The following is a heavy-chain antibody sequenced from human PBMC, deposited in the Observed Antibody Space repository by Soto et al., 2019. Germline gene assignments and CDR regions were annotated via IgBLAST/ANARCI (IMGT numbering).Heavy chain of an antibody. D-gene: IGHD2-15*01. CDR3: ARDGSVVVGRPF. CDR2: ISSSSSYI. Sequence: EVQLVESGGGLVKPGGSLRLSCAASGFTFSSYSMNWVRQAPGKGLEWVSSISSSSSYIYYADSVKGRFTISRDNAKNSLYLQMNSLRAEDTAVYYCARDGSVVVGRPFWGQGTLVTVSS. J-gene: IGHJ4*02. CDR1: GFTFSSYS. V-gene: IGHV3-21*01.